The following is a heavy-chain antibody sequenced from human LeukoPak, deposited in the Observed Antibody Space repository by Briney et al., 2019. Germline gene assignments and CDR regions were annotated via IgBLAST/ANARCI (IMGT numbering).Heavy chain of an antibody. CDR2: INANSGDT. V-gene: IGHV1-2*02. CDR1: GYTFTAHY. Sequence: ASVKVSCKASGYTFTAHYVHWVGQAPGQGLEWMGWINANSGDTKYADRFQGRVTMTRDTSISTAYMELSRLTFDDTAVYYCGRGSYWFDPWGQGTLVTVSS. D-gene: IGHD3-16*01. J-gene: IGHJ5*02. CDR3: GRGSYWFDP.